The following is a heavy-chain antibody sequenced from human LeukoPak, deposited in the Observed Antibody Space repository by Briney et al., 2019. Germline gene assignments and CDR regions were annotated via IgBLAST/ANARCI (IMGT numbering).Heavy chain of an antibody. J-gene: IGHJ6*02. CDR2: INTDESTT. V-gene: IGHV3-74*01. CDR1: GFTFSSYW. CDR3: ARDHAKYFYGMDL. Sequence: PGRSLRLSCAASGFTFSSYWMHWVRQAPGKGLVWVSRINTDESTTYYADSVKGRFTISRDNAKNTLYLQMNSLRAEDTAVYYCARDHAKYFYGMDLWGQGTTVTVSS.